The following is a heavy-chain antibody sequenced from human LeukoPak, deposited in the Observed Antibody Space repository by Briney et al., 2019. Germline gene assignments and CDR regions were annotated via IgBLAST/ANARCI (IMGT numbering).Heavy chain of an antibody. CDR2: VSADNGNT. V-gene: IGHV1-18*01. CDR3: ARRQGRNDAFVI. Sequence: ASAKDSCKPSGYTFTSSGISLVPQAPGPRLEAMGWVSADNGNTNYAQKLQDRVTMTTDPSTSTAYMELRSLRSDDTAVFYYARRQGRNDAFVIWGQGTMVTVSS. CDR1: GYTFTSSG. J-gene: IGHJ3*02.